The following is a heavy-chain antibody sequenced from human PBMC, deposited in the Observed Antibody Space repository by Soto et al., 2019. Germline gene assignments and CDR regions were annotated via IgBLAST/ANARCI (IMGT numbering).Heavy chain of an antibody. Sequence: GGSLRLSCAVFGFTFSSYSMNWVRQAPGKGLEWVSYISTSSSIIYYADSVKGRFTISRDNAKNSLYLQMNSLRADDTAVYYCARVVSTKYCSGGTCYSAFQHWGQGTLVTVSS. J-gene: IGHJ1*01. CDR2: ISTSSSII. D-gene: IGHD2-15*01. CDR3: ARVVSTKYCSGGTCYSAFQH. V-gene: IGHV3-48*01. CDR1: GFTFSSYS.